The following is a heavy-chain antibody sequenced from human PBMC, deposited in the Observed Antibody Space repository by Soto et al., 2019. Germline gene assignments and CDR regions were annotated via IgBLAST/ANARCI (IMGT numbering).Heavy chain of an antibody. V-gene: IGHV4-4*07. CDR3: ARGPRGYVYYHGMDV. CDR1: GCSISIYY. J-gene: IGHJ6*02. Sequence: AETLSVTCTVSGCSISIYYFSWIRQAAGKGLEWIGRIDTSGTTNYNPSLRSRVTMSVDASKNQFSLNLSSVTAADTAVYFCARGPRGYVYYHGMDVWGQGTTVTVSS. CDR2: IDTSGTT. D-gene: IGHD3-16*01.